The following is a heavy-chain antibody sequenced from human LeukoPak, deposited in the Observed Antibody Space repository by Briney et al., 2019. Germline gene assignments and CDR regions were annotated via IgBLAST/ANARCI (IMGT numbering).Heavy chain of an antibody. CDR3: ATDIEGRVAAAGRLYYYYYGMDV. CDR1: GGTFSSYA. Sequence: SVKVSCKASGGTFSSYAISWVRQAPGQGLEWMGGIIPIFGTANYAQKFQGRVTITADESTSTAYMELSSLRSEDTAVYYCATDIEGRVAAAGRLYYYYYGMDVWGQGTTVTVSS. J-gene: IGHJ6*02. V-gene: IGHV1-69*13. D-gene: IGHD6-13*01. CDR2: IIPIFGTA.